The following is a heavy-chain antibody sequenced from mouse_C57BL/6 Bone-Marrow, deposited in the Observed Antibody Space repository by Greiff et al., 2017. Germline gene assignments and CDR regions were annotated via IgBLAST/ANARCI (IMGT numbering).Heavy chain of an antibody. Sequence: VMLVESGAELVRPGTSVKVSCKASGYAFTNYLIEWVKQRPGQGLEWIGVINPGSGGTNYNEKFKGKATLTADKSSSTAYMQLSSLTSEDSAVYFCARGGGITTVVAPFAYWGQGTLVTVSA. CDR2: INPGSGGT. CDR3: ARGGGITTVVAPFAY. D-gene: IGHD1-1*01. J-gene: IGHJ3*01. CDR1: GYAFTNYL. V-gene: IGHV1-54*01.